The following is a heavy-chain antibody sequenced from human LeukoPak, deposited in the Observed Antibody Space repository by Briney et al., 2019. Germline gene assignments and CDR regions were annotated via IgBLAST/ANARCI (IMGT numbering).Heavy chain of an antibody. Sequence: PGGSLRLSCAASGFTFSNFAVNWVRQAPGKGLEWVSVIGGGDGSIYYADSVKGRFTISRDNSKNTLYLQVTSLRAEDAAIYYCAKGMGLAHYYFYGMDVWGQGTTVTVSS. CDR1: GFTFSNFA. J-gene: IGHJ6*02. D-gene: IGHD6-19*01. CDR2: IGGGDGSI. CDR3: AKGMGLAHYYFYGMDV. V-gene: IGHV3-23*01.